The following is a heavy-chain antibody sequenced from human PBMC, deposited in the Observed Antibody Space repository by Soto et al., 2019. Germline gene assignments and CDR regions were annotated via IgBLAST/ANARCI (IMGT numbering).Heavy chain of an antibody. CDR1: GFTFSSYS. D-gene: IGHD4-17*01. CDR2: ISSSSSTI. V-gene: IGHV3-48*02. CDR3: TSQETTVTSDFDY. J-gene: IGHJ4*02. Sequence: GGSLRISCAASGFTFSSYSMNWVRQAPGKGLEWVSYISSSSSTIYYADSVKGRFTISRDNAKNSLYLQMNSLRDEDTAVYYCTSQETTVTSDFDYWGQGTLVTVSS.